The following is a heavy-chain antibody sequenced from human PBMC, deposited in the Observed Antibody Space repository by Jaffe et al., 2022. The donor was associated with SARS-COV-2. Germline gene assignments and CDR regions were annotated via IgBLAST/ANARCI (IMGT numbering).Heavy chain of an antibody. CDR1: GFTFSSYA. J-gene: IGHJ4*02. V-gene: IGHV3-23*01. CDR3: AKEPSYYDFWSGYYFTGVFDY. D-gene: IGHD3-3*01. Sequence: EVQLLESGGGLVQPGGSLRLSCAASGFTFSSYAMSWVRQAPGKGLEWVSAISGSGGSTYYADSVKGRFTISRDNSKNTLYLQMNSLRAEDTAVYYCAKEPSYYDFWSGYYFTGVFDYWGQGTLVTVSS. CDR2: ISGSGGST.